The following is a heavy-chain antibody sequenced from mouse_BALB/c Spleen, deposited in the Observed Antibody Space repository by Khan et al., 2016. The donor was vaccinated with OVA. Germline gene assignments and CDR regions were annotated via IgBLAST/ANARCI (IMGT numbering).Heavy chain of an antibody. J-gene: IGHJ2*01. Sequence: MQLEESGPELVKPGASVKISCKASGYSFTGYFLNWVMQSHGKSLDWIGRINPHIGETFYNQKFKGKATLTVDESSSTAHMELRSLASEDSAVYYCTRIYGSDFDFWGQGTTLTVSS. CDR2: INPHIGET. D-gene: IGHD1-1*01. CDR3: TRIYGSDFDF. V-gene: IGHV1-20*02. CDR1: GYSFTGYF.